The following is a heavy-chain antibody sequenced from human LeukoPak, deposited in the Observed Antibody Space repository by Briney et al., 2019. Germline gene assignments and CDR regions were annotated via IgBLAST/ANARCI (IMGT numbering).Heavy chain of an antibody. D-gene: IGHD3-10*01. J-gene: IGHJ3*02. CDR3: ARDRGYYGSGRANAFDI. Sequence: PSETLSLTCTVSGGSISSYYWSWIRQPAGKGLESIGRIYTSGSTNYNLSLKSRVTMSVDTSKNQFSLKLSSVTAVDTAVYYCARDRGYYGSGRANAFDIWGQGTMVTVSS. CDR2: IYTSGST. V-gene: IGHV4-4*07. CDR1: GGSISSYY.